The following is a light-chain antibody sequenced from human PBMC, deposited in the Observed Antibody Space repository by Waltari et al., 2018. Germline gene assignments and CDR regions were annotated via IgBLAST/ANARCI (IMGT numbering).Light chain of an antibody. V-gene: IGLV1-40*01. J-gene: IGLJ3*02. Sequence: QSLLTQPPSVSGAPGQRVTISCTGTASYIGAGSHLHWYQQLPGTAPKHLIYSAYKRPSAVPDRFSGSKSGTAASLAIPGLQAEDEGDYYCQSYDSSLTSAVFGGGTKLTVL. CDR3: QSYDSSLTSAV. CDR2: SAY. CDR1: ASYIGAGSH.